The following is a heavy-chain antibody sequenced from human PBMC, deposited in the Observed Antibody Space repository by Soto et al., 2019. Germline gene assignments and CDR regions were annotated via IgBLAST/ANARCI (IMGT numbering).Heavy chain of an antibody. CDR2: IYSSGCT. D-gene: IGHD4-4*01. Sequence: SETLSLTCTVSGGSISSGDYYRRWIRQPPGKGLEWIGYIYSSGCTYYNPSLKSRVTISVETSKTQFSLKLSSVTAADTAVYYCARVDSNCVSLDYWGQGTLVTVSS. CDR3: ARVDSNCVSLDY. CDR1: GGSISSGDYY. J-gene: IGHJ4*02. V-gene: IGHV4-30-4*01.